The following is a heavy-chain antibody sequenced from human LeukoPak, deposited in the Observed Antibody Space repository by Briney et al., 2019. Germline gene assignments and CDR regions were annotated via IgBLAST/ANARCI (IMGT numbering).Heavy chain of an antibody. Sequence: GGSLRLSCAASGFTFNSYWMSWVRQAPGKGLEWVANIKQDGSEKYYVDSVKGRFTISRDNAKNSLYLQMNSLRAEDTAVYYCARGLYLRGYSGYDPFDYWGQGTLVTVS. J-gene: IGHJ4*02. CDR3: ARGLYLRGYSGYDPFDY. V-gene: IGHV3-7*01. D-gene: IGHD5-12*01. CDR1: GFTFNSYW. CDR2: IKQDGSEK.